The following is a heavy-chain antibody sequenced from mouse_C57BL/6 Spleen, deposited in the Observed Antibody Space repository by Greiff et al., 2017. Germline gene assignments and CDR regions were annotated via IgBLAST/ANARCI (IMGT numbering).Heavy chain of an antibody. CDR2: ISNGGGST. V-gene: IGHV5-12*01. CDR3: ARSLTAS. CDR1: GFTFSDYY. J-gene: IGHJ3*01. Sequence: EVQGVESGGGLVQPGGSLKLSCAASGFTFSDYYMYWVRQTPEKRLEWVAYISNGGGSTYYPDTVKGRFTISRDNAKNTLYLQMSRLKSEDTAMYYCARSLTASWGQGTLVTVSA.